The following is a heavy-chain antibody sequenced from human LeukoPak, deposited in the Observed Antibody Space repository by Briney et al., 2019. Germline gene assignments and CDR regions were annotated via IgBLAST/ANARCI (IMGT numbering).Heavy chain of an antibody. CDR3: ATDSNRGILEWFQY. J-gene: IGHJ1*01. V-gene: IGHV4-38-2*01. D-gene: IGHD3-3*01. Sequence: PSQTLSLTCAVSGYSISNGYYWSWILQPRGKGLVWIGSISYSGSTSYNTSLKSRVTISVDTSKNHFSLKLNSVTAADTAVYYCATDSNRGILEWFQYWGQGSLVTVSS. CDR1: GYSISNGYY. CDR2: ISYSGST.